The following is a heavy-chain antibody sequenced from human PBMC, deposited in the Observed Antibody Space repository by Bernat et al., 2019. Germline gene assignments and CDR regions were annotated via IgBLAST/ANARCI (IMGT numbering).Heavy chain of an antibody. V-gene: IGHV3-30-3*01. Sequence: QVQLVESGGGVVQPGRSLRLSCAASGFTFSSYAMHWVRQAPGKGLGWVAVISYDGSNKYYADSVKGRFTISRDNSKNTLYLQMNSLSAEDTAVYYCARDSEFLGMVRGVGGMDVWGQGTTVTVSS. J-gene: IGHJ6*02. CDR3: ARDSEFLGMVRGVGGMDV. CDR1: GFTFSSYA. D-gene: IGHD3-10*01. CDR2: ISYDGSNK.